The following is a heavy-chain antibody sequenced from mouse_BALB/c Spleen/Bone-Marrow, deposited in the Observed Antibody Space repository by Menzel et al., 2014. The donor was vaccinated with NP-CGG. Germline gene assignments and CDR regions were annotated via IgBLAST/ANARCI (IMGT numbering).Heavy chain of an antibody. CDR3: ARDVGYGNYFVY. Sequence: EVKLMESGGGLVQPGDSLRLSCATSGLTFSDFYMERVRQPPGKRLEWIAASRNKAKYYTTEYSASVKGRFIVSRDTSQSVLYLQMNALRAEDTAIYYCARDVGYGNYFVYWGQGTLVTVSA. CDR2: SRNKAKYYTT. CDR1: GLTFSDFY. V-gene: IGHV7-1*02. J-gene: IGHJ3*01. D-gene: IGHD2-10*02.